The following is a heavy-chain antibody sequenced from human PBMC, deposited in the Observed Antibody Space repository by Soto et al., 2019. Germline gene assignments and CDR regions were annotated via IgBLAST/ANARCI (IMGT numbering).Heavy chain of an antibody. CDR2: IYYSGST. J-gene: IGHJ6*04. CDR1: GGPISSSSYY. Sequence: PSETLSLTCTVSGGPISSSSYYWGWIRQPPGKGLEWIGSIYYSGSTYYNPSLKSRVTISVDTSKNQFSLKLSSVTAADTAVYYCARHTWETMXLYYYYGMDVXXXGTTVXXSS. D-gene: IGHD3-10*01. V-gene: IGHV4-39*01. CDR3: ARHTWETMXLYYYYGMDV.